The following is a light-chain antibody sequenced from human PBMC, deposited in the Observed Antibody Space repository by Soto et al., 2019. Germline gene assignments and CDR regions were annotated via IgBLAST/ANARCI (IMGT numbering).Light chain of an antibody. Sequence: QSFLTQPASWSGSPGQSITISWTGTSSDIGSYNFVSWHQQYPRKAPTLMIYGVTNRPSRVSVRFSGSKTGNTAPLTIPGLQAEDEAAYYFFSHRSGNSHVFGTGTKVTVL. CDR2: GVT. CDR3: FSHRSGNSHV. V-gene: IGLV2-14*01. CDR1: SSDIGSYNF. J-gene: IGLJ1*01.